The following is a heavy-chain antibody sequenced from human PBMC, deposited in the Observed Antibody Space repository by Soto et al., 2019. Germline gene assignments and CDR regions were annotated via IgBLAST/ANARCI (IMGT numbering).Heavy chain of an antibody. CDR1: SFSGYY. Sequence: SFSGYYWSWIRQPPGKGLEWIGEINHSGSTNYNPSLKSRVTISVDTSKNQFSLKLSSVTAADTAVYYCVRGYSYGRRGTYYYYGMDVWGNGTTGTVS. CDR2: INHSGST. CDR3: VRGYSYGRRGTYYYYGMDV. D-gene: IGHD5-18*01. V-gene: IGHV4-34*01. J-gene: IGHJ6*04.